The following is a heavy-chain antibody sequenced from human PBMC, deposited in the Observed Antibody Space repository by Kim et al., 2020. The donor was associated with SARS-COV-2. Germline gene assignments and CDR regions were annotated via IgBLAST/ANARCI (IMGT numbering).Heavy chain of an antibody. J-gene: IGHJ4*02. V-gene: IGHV3-23*01. CDR3: AKAGTFGWRGSDY. CDR1: GFTFSSYA. Sequence: GGSLRLSCAASGFTFSSYAMIWHRQAPGKGLEWVSTIRGSDYRTFYADSVKGRFTISRDNSKNTLYLQMNSRRVEDTAVYYCAKAGTFGWRGSDYWGQGSLVTVSS. D-gene: IGHD3-9*01. CDR2: IRGSDYRT.